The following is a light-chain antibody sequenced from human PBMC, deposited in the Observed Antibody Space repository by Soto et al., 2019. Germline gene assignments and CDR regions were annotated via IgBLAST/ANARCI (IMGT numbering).Light chain of an antibody. V-gene: IGKV3-15*01. CDR1: QSVSSN. CDR2: GAS. CDR3: QQYNNWPRT. J-gene: IGKJ1*01. Sequence: EIVMTQSPATLSVSPWERATLCVRASQSVSSNLAWYQQKPGQAPRLLIYGASTRATGIPARFSGSGSGTEFTLTISSLQSEDFAVYYCQQYNNWPRTFGQGTKVDIK.